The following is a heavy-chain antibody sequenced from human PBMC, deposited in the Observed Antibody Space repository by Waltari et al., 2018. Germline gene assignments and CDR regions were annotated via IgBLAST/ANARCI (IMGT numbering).Heavy chain of an antibody. CDR1: GGSITSNRHY. CDR2: ISYNGAT. D-gene: IGHD5-12*01. J-gene: IGHJ3*01. CDR3: ATYIGASIGTAAFDV. V-gene: IGHV4-39*01. Sequence: QLQLQESGPGRVKPSETLSLSCSVSGGSITSNRHYWGWIRQPPGQGLEWIGTISYNGATYSSPSLRGRVTVSRDTSMNQLSLKLGSVTAADTAVYYCATYIGASIGTAAFDVWGQGTMVTVSS.